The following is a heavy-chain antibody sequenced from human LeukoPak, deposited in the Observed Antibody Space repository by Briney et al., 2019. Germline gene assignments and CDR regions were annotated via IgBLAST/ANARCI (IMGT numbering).Heavy chain of an antibody. D-gene: IGHD6-13*01. Sequence: PGGSLRLSCAASGFTFSSYAMSWVRQGPEKGLEWVSTISGGGDTTYYADSVRGRFTVSRDASKNTLFLQMNSLRAEDTAVYYCAKDAGESSGWYYFDYWGQGTLVTVSS. CDR2: ISGGGDTT. J-gene: IGHJ4*02. V-gene: IGHV3-23*01. CDR1: GFTFSSYA. CDR3: AKDAGESSGWYYFDY.